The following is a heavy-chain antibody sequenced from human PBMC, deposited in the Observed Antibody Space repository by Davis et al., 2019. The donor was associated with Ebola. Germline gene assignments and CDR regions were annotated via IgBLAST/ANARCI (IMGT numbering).Heavy chain of an antibody. V-gene: IGHV4-34*01. J-gene: IGHJ6*02. CDR1: GGSFSGYY. Sequence: SETLSLTCAAYGGSFSGYYWSWIRQPPGKGLEWIGEINHSGSTNYNPSLKSRVTISVDTSKNQFSLKLSSVTAADTAVYYCARVSRYYYYYGMDVWGQGTTVTVSS. CDR2: INHSGST. CDR3: ARVSRYYYYYGMDV.